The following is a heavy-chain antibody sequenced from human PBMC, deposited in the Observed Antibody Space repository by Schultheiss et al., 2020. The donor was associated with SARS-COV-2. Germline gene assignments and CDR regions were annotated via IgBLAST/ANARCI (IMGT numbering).Heavy chain of an antibody. CDR1: GGSISRGGNS. Sequence: SETLSLTCVVSGGSISRGGNSWSWIRQPPGKGLEWIGYIYYSGSTYYNPSLKSRVTISVDTSKNQFSLKLSSVTAADTAVYYCARLNGIAVAGYFDYWGQGTLVTVSS. CDR3: ARLNGIAVAGYFDY. CDR2: IYYSGST. J-gene: IGHJ4*02. D-gene: IGHD6-19*01. V-gene: IGHV4-30-4*08.